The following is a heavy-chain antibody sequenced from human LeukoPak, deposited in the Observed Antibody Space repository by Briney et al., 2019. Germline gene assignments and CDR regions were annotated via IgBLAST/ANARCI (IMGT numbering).Heavy chain of an antibody. CDR3: ARVVA. CDR1: GFTFSSYA. CDR2: ISYDGSNK. V-gene: IGHV3-30-3*01. Sequence: GGSLRLPCAASGFTFSSYAMSWVRQAPGKGLEWVAVISYDGSNKYYADSVKGRFTISRDNSKNTLYLQMNSLRAEDTAVYYCARVVAWGQGTMVTVSS. J-gene: IGHJ3*01.